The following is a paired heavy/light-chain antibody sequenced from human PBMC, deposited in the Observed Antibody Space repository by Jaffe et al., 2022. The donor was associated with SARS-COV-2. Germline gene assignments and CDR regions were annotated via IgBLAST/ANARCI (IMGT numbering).Light chain of an antibody. CDR1: RGISSF. CDR3: QQSYNTPRT. Sequence: DIQMTQSPSSLSASVGDRVTITCRASRGISSFLNWYQQKPGKAPNLLIYAAANLQNGVPSRFSGSGSGTDFTLTISSLQPEDFATYYCQQSYNTPRTFGQGTKLEIK. CDR2: AAA. V-gene: IGKV1-39*01. J-gene: IGKJ2*01.
Heavy chain of an antibody. D-gene: IGHD6-6*01. V-gene: IGHV4-59*11. J-gene: IGHJ6*02. CDR2: IYYTGSI. CDR1: GGSISSHY. Sequence: QVQLQESGPGLLRPSETLSLSCTVSGGSISSHYWSWIRQPPGKGLEWIGYIYYTGSISYNPSLKSRVTISVDTSKNQFSLKLSSLTAADTAVYYCGREGNIAERPGQAGYYYYALDVWGQGTTVTVSS. CDR3: GREGNIAERPGQAGYYYYALDV.